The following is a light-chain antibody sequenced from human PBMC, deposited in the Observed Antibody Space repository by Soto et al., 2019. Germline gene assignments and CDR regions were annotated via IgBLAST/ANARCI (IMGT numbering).Light chain of an antibody. CDR3: QQYGGVPYT. Sequence: EIVLTQSPGTLSLSPGQRATLSCRASESISRDYLAWYQQRLGQAPRLLIYGAYSGATGIPDRFSGSGSGTDFTVTISRLEPEDFAIYYCQQYGGVPYTFGQGTKLEIK. CDR2: GAY. CDR1: ESISRDY. V-gene: IGKV3-20*01. J-gene: IGKJ2*01.